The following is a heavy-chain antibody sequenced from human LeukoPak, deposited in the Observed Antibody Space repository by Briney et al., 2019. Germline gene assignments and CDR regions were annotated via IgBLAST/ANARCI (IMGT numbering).Heavy chain of an antibody. D-gene: IGHD4-23*01. V-gene: IGHV1-46*01. CDR2: INPSGGST. J-gene: IGHJ5*02. CDR3: ARDNSIGDRGWWFDP. Sequence: ASVKVSCKASGYSFTSYYMHWVRQAPGQGLEWMGIINPSGGSTLYAEKFQGRIIMTRDMSTATDYMELSSLRSEDTAVYCARDNSIGDRGWWFDPWGQGTLVTVS. CDR1: GYSFTSYY.